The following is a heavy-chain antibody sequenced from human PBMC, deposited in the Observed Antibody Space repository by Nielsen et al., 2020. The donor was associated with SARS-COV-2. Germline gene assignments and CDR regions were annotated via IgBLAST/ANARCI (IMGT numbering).Heavy chain of an antibody. CDR3: ARDLWYSSSWPYGMDV. D-gene: IGHD6-13*01. Sequence: GESLKISCAASGSTFISSAMSWLLQAPGKGLEWVSYISSSGSTIYYADSVKGRFTISRDNAKNSLYLQMNSLRAEDTAVYYCARDLWYSSSWPYGMDVWGQGTTVTVSS. CDR2: ISSSGSTI. V-gene: IGHV3-48*04. CDR1: GSTFISSA. J-gene: IGHJ6*02.